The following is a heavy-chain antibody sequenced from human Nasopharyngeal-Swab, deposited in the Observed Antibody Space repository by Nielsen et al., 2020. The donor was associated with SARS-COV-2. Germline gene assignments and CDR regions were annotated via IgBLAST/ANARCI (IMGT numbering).Heavy chain of an antibody. CDR3: AKGTAWEVGTLDY. CDR1: GFTFSSYG. J-gene: IGHJ4*02. V-gene: IGHV3-30*18. D-gene: IGHD4-23*01. CDR2: ISYDGSNK. Sequence: GESLKISCAASGFTFSSYGMHWVRQAPGKGLEWVAVISYDGSNKYYADSVKGRFTISGDNSKNTLYLQMNSLRAEDTAVYYCAKGTAWEVGTLDYWGQGTLVTVSS.